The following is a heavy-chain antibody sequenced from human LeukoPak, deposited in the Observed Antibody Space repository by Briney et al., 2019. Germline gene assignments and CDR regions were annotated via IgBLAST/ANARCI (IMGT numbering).Heavy chain of an antibody. J-gene: IGHJ6*02. Sequence: PGGSLRLSCAASGFTFDDYAMHWVRQDPGKGLQWVSCITWNSGSIGYADSVKGRFTISRDNAKNSLYLQMNSLRAEDTALYYCAKDISASGNYGMDVWGQGTTVTVSS. CDR1: GFTFDDYA. CDR3: AKDISASGNYGMDV. V-gene: IGHV3-9*01. CDR2: ITWNSGSI. D-gene: IGHD3-10*01.